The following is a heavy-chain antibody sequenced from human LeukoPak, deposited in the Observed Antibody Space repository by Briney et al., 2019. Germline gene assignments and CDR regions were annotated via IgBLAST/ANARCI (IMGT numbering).Heavy chain of an antibody. CDR3: ARVGAGAFDI. CDR1: GFTFNSYA. CDR2: IYYSGST. J-gene: IGHJ3*02. V-gene: IGHV4-59*01. D-gene: IGHD4/OR15-4a*01. Sequence: GSLRLSCAASGFTFNSYAMSWVRQAPGKGLEWIGYIYYSGSTNYNPSLKSRVTISVDTSKNQFSLKLSSVTAADTAGYYCARVGAGAFDIWGQGTMVTVSS.